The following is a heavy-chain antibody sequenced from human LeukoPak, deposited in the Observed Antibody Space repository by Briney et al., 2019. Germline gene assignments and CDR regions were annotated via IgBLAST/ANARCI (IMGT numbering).Heavy chain of an antibody. V-gene: IGHV4-39*01. CDR2: TYNTGST. D-gene: IGHD4-17*01. CDR1: GDSISISGYW. CDR3: AKRAYGVGFEY. Sequence: PSETLSLTCTVSGDSISISGYWWGWIRQPPGKYLEWIGTTYNTGSTYYNPSLKSRVTISADTSKNQFSLKVSSVTAADTAVYYCAKRAYGVGFEYWGQGTLVTVSS. J-gene: IGHJ4*02.